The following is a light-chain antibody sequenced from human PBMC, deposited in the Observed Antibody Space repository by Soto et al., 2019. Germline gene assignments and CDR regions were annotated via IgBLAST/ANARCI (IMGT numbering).Light chain of an antibody. Sequence: DIQMTQSPSSLAASVGDRVTITCRASRSISGYLNWYQQKAGKAPKLLVHAATSLETEVPSRVTGSGSGTHFTLTISSLQREDFATYYCQQSYSPVFTFGQVTKVDIK. CDR1: RSISGY. J-gene: IGKJ2*01. V-gene: IGKV1-39*01. CDR2: AAT. CDR3: QQSYSPVFT.